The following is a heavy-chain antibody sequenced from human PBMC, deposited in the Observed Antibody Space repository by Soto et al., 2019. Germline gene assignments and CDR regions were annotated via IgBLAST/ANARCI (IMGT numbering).Heavy chain of an antibody. V-gene: IGHV1-18*04. CDR1: GYTFTSYG. CDR2: ISAYNGNT. J-gene: IGHJ4*02. D-gene: IGHD3-22*01. CDR3: AREEYYYDSSAYYHVYFDY. Sequence: ASVKVSCKASGYTFTSYGISWVRQAPGQGLEWMGWISAYNGNTNYAQKLQGRVTMTTDTSTSTAYMELRSLRSDDTAVYYCAREEYYYDSSAYYHVYFDYWGQGTLVTVSS.